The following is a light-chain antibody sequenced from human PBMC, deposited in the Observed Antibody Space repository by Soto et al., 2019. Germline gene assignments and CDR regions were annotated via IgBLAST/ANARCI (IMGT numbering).Light chain of an antibody. CDR1: QTVSSSY. CDR2: GAS. CDR3: QQYGSSRT. J-gene: IGKJ1*01. Sequence: DIVLTQSPGTLSLSPGERATLSCRASQTVSSSYLAWYQQKPGQAPRLLIYGASSRATGIPDRFSGSGSGTDVTLTISRLDPEDFAVYYCQQYGSSRTFGQGTKVEIK. V-gene: IGKV3-20*01.